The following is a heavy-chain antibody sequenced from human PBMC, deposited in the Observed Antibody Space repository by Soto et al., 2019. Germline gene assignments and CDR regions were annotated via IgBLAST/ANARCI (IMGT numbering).Heavy chain of an antibody. Sequence: GESLKISCKGSGYSFTSYWISWVRQMPGKGLEWMGRIDPSDSYTNYSPSFQGHVTISADKSIGTAYLQWSSLKASDTAMYYCAAAGTGTYYYYYGMDVWGQGTTVTVSS. CDR2: IDPSDSYT. D-gene: IGHD6-13*01. CDR1: GYSFTSYW. V-gene: IGHV5-10-1*01. J-gene: IGHJ6*02. CDR3: AAAGTGTYYYYYGMDV.